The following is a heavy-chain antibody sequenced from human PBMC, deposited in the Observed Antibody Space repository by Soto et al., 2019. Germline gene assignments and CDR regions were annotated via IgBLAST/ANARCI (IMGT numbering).Heavy chain of an antibody. D-gene: IGHD4-4*01. CDR3: ASTTPTVTTVHLNWFDP. Sequence: SETLSLTCAVSGGSISSGGYSWSWIRQPPGKGLEWIGYIYYSGSTYYNPSLKSRVTISVDTSKNQFSLKLSSVTAADTAVYYCASTTPTVTTVHLNWFDPWGQGTLVTVS. CDR1: GGSISSGGYS. V-gene: IGHV4-31*11. J-gene: IGHJ5*02. CDR2: IYYSGST.